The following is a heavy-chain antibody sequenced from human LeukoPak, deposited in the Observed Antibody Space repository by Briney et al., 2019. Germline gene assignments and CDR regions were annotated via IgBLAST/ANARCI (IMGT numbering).Heavy chain of an antibody. Sequence: SETLSLTCTVSGYSISSGYYWGWIRQAPGKGLEWIGSFYHNENTYYYNPSLKSRVTISVDTSRNQFSLKVTSVTAADTAVYYGARVRSSSGTRWFDPWGQGTLVTVSS. D-gene: IGHD3-22*01. J-gene: IGHJ5*02. CDR3: ARVRSSSGTRWFDP. CDR2: FYHNENTY. V-gene: IGHV4-38-2*02. CDR1: GYSISSGYY.